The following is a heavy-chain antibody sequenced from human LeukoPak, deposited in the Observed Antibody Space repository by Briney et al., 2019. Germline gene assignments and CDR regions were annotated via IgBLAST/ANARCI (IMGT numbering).Heavy chain of an antibody. CDR3: VRGNFNGGIDH. D-gene: IGHD2-21*01. Sequence: PGGSLRLSCAASGFTFSSYGMHGVRQAPGKGLEWVAVISYDGSNKYYEDSVKGRFTISRDNSKNTLYLQMNSLRAEDTAAYYCVRGNFNGGIDHWGQGTLVTVSS. J-gene: IGHJ4*02. CDR2: ISYDGSNK. CDR1: GFTFSSYG. V-gene: IGHV3-30*03.